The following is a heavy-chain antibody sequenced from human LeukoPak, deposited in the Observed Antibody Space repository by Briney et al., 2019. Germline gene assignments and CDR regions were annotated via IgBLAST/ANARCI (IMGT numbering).Heavy chain of an antibody. D-gene: IGHD5-12*01. CDR2: ISGNGGST. J-gene: IGHJ4*02. CDR3: AKDLYSGYDLGVYYFDY. Sequence: GGSLRLSCATSQFNFNKFGMTWVHQAPGKGLEWVSSISGNGGSTQYADSVQGRFTISRDNSKNTLYLQMNSLRAEDTAVYYCAKDLYSGYDLGVYYFDYWGQGTLVTVSS. V-gene: IGHV3-23*01. CDR1: QFNFNKFG.